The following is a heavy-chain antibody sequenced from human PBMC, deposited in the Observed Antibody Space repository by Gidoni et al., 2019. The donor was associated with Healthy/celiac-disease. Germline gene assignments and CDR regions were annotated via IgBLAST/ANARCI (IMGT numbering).Heavy chain of an antibody. CDR1: GFTFRTSA. CDR2: ISGSGGST. Sequence: EVQLLESGGGLVQPGVSLRISCAASGFTFRTSAMSWVRPAPGKGRELVSAISGSGGSTYYADSVKGRFTISRDNSKNTLYLQMNSLRAEDTAVYYCAKDGPSRWLRHLNWFAPWGQGTLATVSS. J-gene: IGHJ5*02. D-gene: IGHD6-19*01. V-gene: IGHV3-23*01. CDR3: AKDGPSRWLRHLNWFAP.